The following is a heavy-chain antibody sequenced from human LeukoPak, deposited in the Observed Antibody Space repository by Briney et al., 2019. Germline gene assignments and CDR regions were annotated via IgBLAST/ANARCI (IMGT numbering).Heavy chain of an antibody. V-gene: IGHV3-23*01. J-gene: IGHJ4*02. CDR1: GFTFSSYW. Sequence: GGSLRLSCAASGFTFSSYWMSWVRQAPGKGLEWVSAISGSGGSTYYADSVKGRFTISRDNSKNTLYLQMNSLRAEDTAVYYCAKRGTAMVTSRYYFDYWGQGTLVTVSS. D-gene: IGHD5-18*01. CDR2: ISGSGGST. CDR3: AKRGTAMVTSRYYFDY.